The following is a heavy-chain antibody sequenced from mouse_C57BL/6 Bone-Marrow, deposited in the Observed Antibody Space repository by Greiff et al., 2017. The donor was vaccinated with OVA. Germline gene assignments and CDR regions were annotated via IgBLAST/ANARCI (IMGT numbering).Heavy chain of an antibody. CDR2: INPNYGTT. CDR3: AFYYGSSYRYFDV. Sequence: VQLKQSGPELVKPGASVKISCKASGYSFTDYNMNWVKQSNGKSLEWIGVINPNYGTTSYNQKFKGKAALTVDQSSSTAYMQLNSLTSEDSAVYYCAFYYGSSYRYFDVWGTGTTVTVSS. J-gene: IGHJ1*03. D-gene: IGHD1-1*01. V-gene: IGHV1-39*01. CDR1: GYSFTDYN.